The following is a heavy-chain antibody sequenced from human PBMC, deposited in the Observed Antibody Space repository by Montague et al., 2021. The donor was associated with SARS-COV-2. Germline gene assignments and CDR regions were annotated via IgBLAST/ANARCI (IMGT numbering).Heavy chain of an antibody. Sequence: SETLSLTCNVSGVSISSSSYYWGWIRQPPGKGLEWIGSIYYSGDTYYNPSLKSRVTISVDTSKNQFSLRLSSVTAADTAVYYCVRGGDYTDYGRVDYWGQGILVIVSS. J-gene: IGHJ4*02. CDR1: GVSISSSSYY. V-gene: IGHV4-39*01. CDR3: VRGGDYTDYGRVDY. CDR2: IYYSGDT. D-gene: IGHD4-11*01.